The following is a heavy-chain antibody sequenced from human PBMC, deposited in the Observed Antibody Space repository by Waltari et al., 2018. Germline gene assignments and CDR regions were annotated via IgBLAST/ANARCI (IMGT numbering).Heavy chain of an antibody. CDR1: GFTVRRTY. CDR3: AKSITMIRGVFYYFDS. V-gene: IGHV3-53*04. J-gene: IGHJ4*02. D-gene: IGHD3-10*01. Sequence: EVQLVESGGGLVQPGGSLRLSCAASGFTVRRTYLIWVRQAPGKGLEWVSVIFGGGTTYHADSVKCRFTITTHNSKNTLFLQMNSLRAEDTAVYYCAKSITMIRGVFYYFDSWGQGTLVTVSS. CDR2: IFGGGTT.